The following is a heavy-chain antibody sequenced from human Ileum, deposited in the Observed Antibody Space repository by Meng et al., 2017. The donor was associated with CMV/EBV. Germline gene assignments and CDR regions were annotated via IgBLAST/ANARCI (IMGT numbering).Heavy chain of an antibody. J-gene: IGHJ4*02. Sequence: LRLSCTVSGGSISSGDYYWSWIRQPPGKGLEWIGYIYYSGSTYYNPSLKSRVIISVDTSKNQFSLKLSSVTAADTAVYYCARFHVVVPDAKWTVEYYFDYWGQGPLVTVSS. CDR3: ARFHVVVPDAKWTVEYYFDY. CDR1: GGSISSGDYY. D-gene: IGHD2-2*01. V-gene: IGHV4-30-4*08. CDR2: IYYSGST.